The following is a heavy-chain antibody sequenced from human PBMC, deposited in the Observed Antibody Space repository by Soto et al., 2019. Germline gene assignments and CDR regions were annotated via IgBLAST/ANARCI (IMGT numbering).Heavy chain of an antibody. D-gene: IGHD2-2*01. CDR2: IYYSGST. Sequence: SETLSLTCTVSGGSISSYYWSWIRQPPGKGLEWIGYIYYSGSTNYNPSLKSRVTISVDTSKNQFSLKLSSVTAADTAVYYCARGGYCSSTSCLYSHYYYGMDVWGQGTTVTVS. CDR1: GGSISSYY. CDR3: ARGGYCSSTSCLYSHYYYGMDV. J-gene: IGHJ6*02. V-gene: IGHV4-59*01.